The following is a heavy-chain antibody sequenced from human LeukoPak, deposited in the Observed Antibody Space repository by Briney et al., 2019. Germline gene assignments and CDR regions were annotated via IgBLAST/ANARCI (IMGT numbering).Heavy chain of an antibody. Sequence: ASVKVSCKASGYTFTSYYMHWVRQAPGQGLKWMGIINPSGGSTSYAQKFQGRVTMTRDTSTSTVYMELSSLRSEDTAVYYCARAPGELVPFDYWGQGTLVTVSS. CDR2: INPSGGST. J-gene: IGHJ4*02. D-gene: IGHD6-6*01. CDR1: GYTFTSYY. V-gene: IGHV1-46*01. CDR3: ARAPGELVPFDY.